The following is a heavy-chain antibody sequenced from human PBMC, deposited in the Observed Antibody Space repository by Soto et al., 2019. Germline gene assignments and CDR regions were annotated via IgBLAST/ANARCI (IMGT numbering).Heavy chain of an antibody. CDR3: ARHRRGGAHISSPTGGYYYYMDV. CDR2: IYPGDSDT. V-gene: IGHV5-51*01. CDR1: GYSFTSYW. J-gene: IGHJ6*03. Sequence: GESLKISCKGSGYSFTSYWIGWVRQMPGKGLEWMVIIYPGDSDTRYSPSFQGQVTISADKSISTAYLQWSSLKASDTAMYYCARHRRGGAHISSPTGGYYYYMDVWGKGTTVTVAS. D-gene: IGHD6-6*01.